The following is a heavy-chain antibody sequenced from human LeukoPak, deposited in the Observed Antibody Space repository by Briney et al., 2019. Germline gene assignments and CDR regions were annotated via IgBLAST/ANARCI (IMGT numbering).Heavy chain of an antibody. D-gene: IGHD1-14*01. J-gene: IGHJ4*02. CDR3: ARDRGYGNNLDY. CDR2: IYYSGST. V-gene: IGHV4-31*03. Sequence: SETLSLTCTVSGCSISSGGYYWSWIRQHPGKGLEWIGYIYYSGSTYYNPSLKSRVTISVDTSKNQFSLKPSSVTAADTAVYYCARDRGYGNNLDYWGQGTLVTVSS. CDR1: GCSISSGGYY.